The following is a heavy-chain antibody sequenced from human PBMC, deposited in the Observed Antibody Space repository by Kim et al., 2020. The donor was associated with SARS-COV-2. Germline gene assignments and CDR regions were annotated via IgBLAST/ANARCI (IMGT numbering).Heavy chain of an antibody. CDR3: AADQGNSWIRE. D-gene: IGHD6-13*01. CDR2: T. V-gene: IGHV3-66*01. Sequence: THNAGSVKGRSTISRDNSKNTLYLQLNNLGAEDTAIYCCAADQGNSWIREWGQGTLITVSS. J-gene: IGHJ4*02.